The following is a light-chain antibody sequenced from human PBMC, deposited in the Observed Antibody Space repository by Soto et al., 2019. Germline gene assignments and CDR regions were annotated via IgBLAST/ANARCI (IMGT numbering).Light chain of an antibody. Sequence: QSVLAQPASVSGSPGQSITISCTGTSSDVGRFNFVSWFQQHPGKAPKLLIYDVSNWPSGASDRFSGSKSGNTASLTISGLQAEDEADYYCSSFTTSSTFVFGTGTKVTV. CDR3: SSFTTSSTFV. CDR2: DVS. CDR1: SSDVGRFNF. J-gene: IGLJ1*01. V-gene: IGLV2-14*01.